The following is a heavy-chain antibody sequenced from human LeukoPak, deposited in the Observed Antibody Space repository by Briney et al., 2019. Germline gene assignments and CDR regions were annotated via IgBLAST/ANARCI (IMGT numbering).Heavy chain of an antibody. Sequence: SETPSLTCAVYGGSFSGYYWSWIRQPPGKGLEWIGEINHSGSTNYNPSLKSRVTISVDTSKNQFSLKLSSVTAADTAVYYCGRVPRWYQLLYCHAFDIWGQGTMVTVSS. J-gene: IGHJ3*02. CDR1: GGSFSGYY. CDR2: INHSGST. D-gene: IGHD2-2*02. CDR3: GRVPRWYQLLYCHAFDI. V-gene: IGHV4-34*01.